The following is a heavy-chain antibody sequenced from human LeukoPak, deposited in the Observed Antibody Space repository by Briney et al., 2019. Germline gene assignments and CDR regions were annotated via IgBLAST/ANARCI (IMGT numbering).Heavy chain of an antibody. D-gene: IGHD2-2*01. CDR2: ISDGGGTT. J-gene: IGHJ3*02. V-gene: IGHV3-23*01. Sequence: GGSLRLSCAASGLTFSSHAMSWVRQAPGKGLEWVSAISDGGGTTFYADSVKGRFAISRDNSKNTLFLQMNSLRAEDTALYYCAKRPSSSTTGSASAFDIWGQGTMVTVSS. CDR1: GLTFSSHA. CDR3: AKRPSSSTTGSASAFDI.